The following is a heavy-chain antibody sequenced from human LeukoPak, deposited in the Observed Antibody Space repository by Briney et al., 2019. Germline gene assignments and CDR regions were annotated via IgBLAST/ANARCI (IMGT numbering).Heavy chain of an antibody. V-gene: IGHV3-23*01. CDR2: ISGSGGST. D-gene: IGHD3-10*01. J-gene: IGHJ4*02. CDR3: AKVKWFGELFLYYFDY. Sequence: GGSLRLSCAASGFTFSSYAMSWVRQAPGKGLEWVSAISGSGGSTYYADSVKGRFTISRDNSKNTLYLQMNSLRAEDTAVYYCAKVKWFGELFLYYFDYWGQGTLVTVSS. CDR1: GFTFSSYA.